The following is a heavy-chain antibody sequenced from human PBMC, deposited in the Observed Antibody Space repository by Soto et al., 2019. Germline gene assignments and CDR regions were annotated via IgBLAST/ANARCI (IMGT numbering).Heavy chain of an antibody. CDR3: VGSTVTTSHNAFDL. CDR2: IYHSGST. V-gene: IGHV4-4*02. J-gene: IGHJ3*01. D-gene: IGHD4-17*01. Sequence: SETLSLTCAVSGGSISSSNWWSWVRQPPGKGLEWIGEIYHSGSTNYNPSLKSRVTISVDKSKNQFSLKLSSVTAADTAVYYCVGSTVTTSHNAFDLWGQGTMVTVSS. CDR1: GGSISSSNW.